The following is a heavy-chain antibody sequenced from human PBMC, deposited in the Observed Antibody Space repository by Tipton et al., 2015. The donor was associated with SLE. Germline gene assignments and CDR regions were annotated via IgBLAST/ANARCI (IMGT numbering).Heavy chain of an antibody. J-gene: IGHJ4*02. CDR2: FDPSHSSV. Sequence: ELVQSGAEVKKPGESLKISCQGFGYTFSYHWMAWVRRTPGKGLEWMGSFDPSHSSVIDSPAFPGHVTMSANKSISTAYLQWTSLKASDTGMYDCARRPRRCSGGSCYSYYFDYWGQGTLVTVSS. V-gene: IGHV5-10-1*01. CDR3: ARRPRRCSGGSCYSYYFDY. CDR1: GYTFSYHW. D-gene: IGHD2-15*01.